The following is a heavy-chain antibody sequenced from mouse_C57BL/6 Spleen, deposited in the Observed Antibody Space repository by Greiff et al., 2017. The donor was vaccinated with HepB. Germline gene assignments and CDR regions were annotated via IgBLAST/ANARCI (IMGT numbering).Heavy chain of an antibody. CDR1: GYAFSSYW. V-gene: IGHV1-80*01. D-gene: IGHD2-2*01. CDR2: IYPGDGDT. CDR3: AREGVTTDYAMDY. J-gene: IGHJ4*01. Sequence: QVQLQQSGAELVKPGASVKISCKASGYAFSSYWMNWVKQRPGKGLEWIGQIYPGDGDTNYNGKFKGKATLTADKSSSTAYMQLSSLTSEDSAVYFCAREGVTTDYAMDYWGQGTSVTVSS.